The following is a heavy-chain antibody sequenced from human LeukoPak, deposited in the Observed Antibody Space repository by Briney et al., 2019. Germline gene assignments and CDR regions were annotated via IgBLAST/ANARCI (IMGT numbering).Heavy chain of an antibody. Sequence: SETLSLTCTVSGGSISSSSSHYWGWVRQPPGKGLEWLGSISYNGRTYYNPSLKSRVTISVDTSKNQFSLKLSSVTAADTAVYYCARVYDILTGYQGNIDYWGQGTLVTVSS. D-gene: IGHD3-9*01. CDR2: ISYNGRT. V-gene: IGHV4-39*07. CDR3: ARVYDILTGYQGNIDY. J-gene: IGHJ4*02. CDR1: GGSISSSSSHY.